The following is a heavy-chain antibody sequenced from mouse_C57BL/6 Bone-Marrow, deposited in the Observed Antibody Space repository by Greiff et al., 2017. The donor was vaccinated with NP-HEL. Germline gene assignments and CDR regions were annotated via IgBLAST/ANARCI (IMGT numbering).Heavy chain of an antibody. CDR3: ATRGFAY. V-gene: IGHV5-4*01. J-gene: IGHJ3*01. Sequence: EVQLVESGGGLVKPGGSLKLSCAASGFTFSSYAMSWVRQTPEKRLEWVATISDGGSYTYYPDNVKGRFTISRDNAKNNLYLQMSHLKSEDTAMYYCATRGFAYWGQGTLVTVSA. CDR1: GFTFSSYA. CDR2: ISDGGSYT.